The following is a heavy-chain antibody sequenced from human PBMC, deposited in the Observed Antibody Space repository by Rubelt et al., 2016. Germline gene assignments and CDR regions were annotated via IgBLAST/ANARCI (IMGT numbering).Heavy chain of an antibody. V-gene: IGHV3-53*01. J-gene: IGHJ6*03. Sequence: VIYSGGSTYYADSVKGRFTISRDNAKNSLYLQMNSLRAEDTAVYYCARDGGAYSSSSYYYYMDVWGKGTTVTVSS. CDR2: IYSGGST. CDR3: ARDGGAYSSSSYYYYMDV. D-gene: IGHD6-13*01.